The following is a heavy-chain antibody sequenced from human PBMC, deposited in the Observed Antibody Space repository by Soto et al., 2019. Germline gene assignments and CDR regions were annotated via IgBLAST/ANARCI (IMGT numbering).Heavy chain of an antibody. CDR3: AREHPYGSGSYFASGGMDV. CDR1: GFTFSSYG. CDR2: IWYDGSNK. J-gene: IGHJ6*02. D-gene: IGHD3-10*01. Sequence: PVGSLRLSCAASGFTFSSYGMHWVRQAPGKGLEWVAVIWYDGSNKYYADSVKGRFTISRDNSKNTLYLQMNSLRAEDTAVYYCAREHPYGSGSYFASGGMDVWGQGTTVTVSS. V-gene: IGHV3-33*01.